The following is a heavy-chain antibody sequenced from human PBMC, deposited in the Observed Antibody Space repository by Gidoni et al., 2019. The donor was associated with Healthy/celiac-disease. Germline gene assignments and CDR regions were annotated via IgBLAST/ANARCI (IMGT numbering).Heavy chain of an antibody. D-gene: IGHD3-10*01. CDR2: ISYDGSNK. Sequence: QVQLVESGGGVVQPGRSLRLSCAASGFTFSSYAMHWVRQAPGKGLEWVAVISYDGSNKYYADSVKGRFTISRDNSKNTLYLQMNSLRAEDTAVYYCARSNIGSGSYYMGYDAFDIWGQGTMVTVSS. CDR1: GFTFSSYA. CDR3: ARSNIGSGSYYMGYDAFDI. J-gene: IGHJ3*02. V-gene: IGHV3-30-3*01.